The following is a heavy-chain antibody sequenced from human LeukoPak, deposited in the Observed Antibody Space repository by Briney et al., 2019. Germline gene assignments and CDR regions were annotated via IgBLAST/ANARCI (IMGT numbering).Heavy chain of an antibody. Sequence: ASVKVSCKASGYTFTSYDINWVRQATGQGLEWMGWMNPNRGNTVYAQKFQGRVTMTRNTSISTAYIELSSLRSEDTAVYYCARGGICGSGTYYYYGMVVWGQGTTVTVSS. CDR3: ARGGICGSGTYYYYGMVV. V-gene: IGHV1-8*01. D-gene: IGHD3-10*01. CDR1: GYTFTSYD. CDR2: MNPNRGNT. J-gene: IGHJ6*02.